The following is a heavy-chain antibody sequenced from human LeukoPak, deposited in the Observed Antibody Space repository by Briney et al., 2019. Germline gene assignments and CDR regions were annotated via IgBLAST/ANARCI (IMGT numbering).Heavy chain of an antibody. J-gene: IGHJ6*02. CDR1: GFTFSSYG. CDR2: ISYDGSNK. Sequence: GGSLRLSCAASGFTFSSYGMHWVRQAPGKGLEWVAVISYDGSNKYYADSVKGRFTISRDNSKNTLYLQMNSLRAEDTAVYYCAKDLDYSGYYYYGMDVWGQGTTVTVSS. D-gene: IGHD3/OR15-3a*01. CDR3: AKDLDYSGYYYYGMDV. V-gene: IGHV3-30*18.